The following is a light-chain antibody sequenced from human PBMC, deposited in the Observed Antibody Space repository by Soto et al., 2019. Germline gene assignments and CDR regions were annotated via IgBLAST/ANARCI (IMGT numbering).Light chain of an antibody. CDR2: GNS. Sequence: QSVLTQPPSVSGAPGQRVTISCTGSSSNIGAGYDVHWYQQLPGTAPKLLIYGNSNRPSGVPDRFSGSKSGTLASLAITGLQAEDEADYYCQSYDSSHWVFGGGTKLTVL. J-gene: IGLJ3*02. CDR3: QSYDSSHWV. CDR1: SSNIGAGYD. V-gene: IGLV1-40*01.